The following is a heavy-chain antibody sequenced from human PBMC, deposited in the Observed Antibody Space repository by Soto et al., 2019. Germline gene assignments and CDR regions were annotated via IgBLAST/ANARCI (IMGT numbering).Heavy chain of an antibody. CDR1: GGSISSGGYS. D-gene: IGHD6-13*01. V-gene: IGHV4-30-2*01. J-gene: IGHJ4*02. CDR3: ASGQQLVRNY. Sequence: QLQLQESGSGLVKPSQTLSLTCAVSGGSISSGGYSWSWIRQPPGKGLEWIGYIYHSGSTYYNPSLMSRVIISVDRSKNQFSLKLSSVTAADTDVDYCASGQQLVRNYWGQGTLVTVSS. CDR2: IYHSGST.